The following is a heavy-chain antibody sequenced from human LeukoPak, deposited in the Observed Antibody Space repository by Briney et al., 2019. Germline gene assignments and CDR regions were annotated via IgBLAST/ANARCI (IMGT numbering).Heavy chain of an antibody. CDR2: INPNSGNT. CDR1: GYTFTSYD. V-gene: IGHV1-8*01. CDR3: ARGVRQWLAPGTYWFDP. J-gene: IGHJ5*02. Sequence: ASVKVSFRASGYTFTSYDINWVRQASGQGLEWMGSINPNSGNTGYAQKFQGRVTMTRNTSISTAYMELSSLRSEDTAVYYCARGVRQWLAPGTYWFDPWGQGTLVTVSS. D-gene: IGHD6-19*01.